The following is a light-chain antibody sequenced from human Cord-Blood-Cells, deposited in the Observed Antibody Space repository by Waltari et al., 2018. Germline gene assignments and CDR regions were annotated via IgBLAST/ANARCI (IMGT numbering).Light chain of an antibody. CDR1: SLRSYY. CDR2: GKN. V-gene: IGLV3-19*01. J-gene: IGLJ2*01. CDR3: CSYAGSYTFV. Sequence: SSELTQDPAVSVALGQTVRITCQGDSLRSYYASWYQQKPGQAPVLVIYGKNNRPSGIPDRFSGSSSGNTASLTITGAQAEDEADYYCCSYAGSYTFVFGGGTKLTVL.